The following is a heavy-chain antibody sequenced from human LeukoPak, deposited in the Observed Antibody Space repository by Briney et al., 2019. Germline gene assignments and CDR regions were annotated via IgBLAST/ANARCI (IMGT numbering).Heavy chain of an antibody. Sequence: PGGSLRLSCTASGFTFGDYAMNWVRQAPGKGLEWVSSISSSSSYIYYADSVKGRFTISRDNAKNSLYLQMNSLRAEDTAVYYCARFYCSSTSCFAFDIWGQGTMVTVSS. CDR3: ARFYCSSTSCFAFDI. D-gene: IGHD2-2*01. CDR2: ISSSSSYI. V-gene: IGHV3-21*01. CDR1: GFTFGDYA. J-gene: IGHJ3*02.